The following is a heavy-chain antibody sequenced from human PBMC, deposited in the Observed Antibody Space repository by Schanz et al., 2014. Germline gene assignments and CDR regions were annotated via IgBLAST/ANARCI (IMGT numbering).Heavy chain of an antibody. CDR2: LYIHICST. CDR1: GFSVSTNY. D-gene: IGHD5-12*01. CDR3: ARDEGRDGYNLAFDV. J-gene: IGHJ3*01. V-gene: IGHV3-53*01. Sequence: EVQLXESGGGLIQPGGSLRLSCAVSGFSVSTNYMSWVRQAPLKGLACVSRLYIHICSTNYADSVKGRFIISRDSSKNTLFLQMNSLRAEDTAVYFCARDEGRDGYNLAFDVWGQGTLVTVSS.